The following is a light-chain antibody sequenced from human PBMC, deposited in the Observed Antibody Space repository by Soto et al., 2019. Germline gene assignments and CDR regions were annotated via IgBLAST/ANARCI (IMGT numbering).Light chain of an antibody. CDR2: GAS. CDR3: QQREHWPPIT. Sequence: EIVLTQSPGTLSLSPGERATLSCRASQSVSSSYLAWYQQKPGQAPRLLIYGASSRATGIPDRFSGSGSGTDFTLTISRLEPEDFAVYYCQQREHWPPITFGQGTRLEIK. J-gene: IGKJ5*01. V-gene: IGKV3D-20*02. CDR1: QSVSSSY.